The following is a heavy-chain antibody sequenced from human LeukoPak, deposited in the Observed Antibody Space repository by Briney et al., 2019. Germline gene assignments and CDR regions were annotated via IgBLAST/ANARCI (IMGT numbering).Heavy chain of an antibody. CDR3: ARTNSGTYSSPWDY. CDR2: IYYSGST. CDR1: GGSISSFY. V-gene: IGHV4-59*12. J-gene: IGHJ4*02. D-gene: IGHD1-26*01. Sequence: SETLSLTCTVSGGSISSFYWNWIRQSPGKGLEWIGCIYYSGSTNYNPSLKSRVSISIDTSKNQFSLKLSSVTAADTAVYYCARTNSGTYSSPWDYWGQGTLVNVSS.